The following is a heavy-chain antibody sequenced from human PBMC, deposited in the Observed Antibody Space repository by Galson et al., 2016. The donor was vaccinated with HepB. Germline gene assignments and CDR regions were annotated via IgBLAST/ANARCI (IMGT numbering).Heavy chain of an antibody. Sequence: LRLSCAASGFTFSSYSMNWVRQAPGKGLEWVSHISNSISTIYYADSVKGRFTISRDNAKDSLYLQMNSLRDEDTAVYYCASCTTMTPDYFDYWGQGTLVTVSS. D-gene: IGHD4-17*01. CDR2: ISNSISTI. J-gene: IGHJ4*02. V-gene: IGHV3-48*02. CDR1: GFTFSSYS. CDR3: ASCTTMTPDYFDY.